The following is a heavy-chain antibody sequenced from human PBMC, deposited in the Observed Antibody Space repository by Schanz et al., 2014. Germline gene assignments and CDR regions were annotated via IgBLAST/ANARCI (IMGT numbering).Heavy chain of an antibody. D-gene: IGHD3-16*02. CDR2: ISSKGDMT. CDR1: TSIFNHPW. V-gene: IGHV3-64*01. Sequence: EVQLLESGGGLVKPGGSLRLSCAASTSIFNHPWMSWVRQAPGKGLEYVSSISSKGDMTFYGNSVKGRFTISRDNSKNTLYLQLGSLSAEDTAVYFCARDNRYYLFDYWGQGALVTVSS. CDR3: ARDNRYYLFDY. J-gene: IGHJ4*02.